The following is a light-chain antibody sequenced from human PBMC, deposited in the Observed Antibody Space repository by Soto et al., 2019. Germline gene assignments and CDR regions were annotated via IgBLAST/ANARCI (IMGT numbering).Light chain of an antibody. J-gene: IGLJ3*02. V-gene: IGLV1-44*01. Sequence: QSVLTQPPSASGTPGQKITISCSGSTSDIGSNTVNWYQQVPGTAPKHLIYASNQRPSGVPDRFSGSKSGTSASLAISGLQSEDEADYYCEAWDDSLNGPVFGGGTQLTVL. CDR1: TSDIGSNT. CDR2: ASN. CDR3: EAWDDSLNGPV.